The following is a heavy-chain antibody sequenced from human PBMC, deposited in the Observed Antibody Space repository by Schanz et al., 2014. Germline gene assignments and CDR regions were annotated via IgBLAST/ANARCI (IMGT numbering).Heavy chain of an antibody. J-gene: IGHJ4*02. D-gene: IGHD3-22*01. CDR2: ISSSSSTR. CDR3: ARPPHDSSGYYPFDS. V-gene: IGHV3-48*04. Sequence: EVQLVESGGGLVQPGGSLRLSCAASGFTFSSYSMNWVRQAPGKGLEWVSYISSSSSTRYYADSVKGRFTISRDNAKNSLYLQMNSLRAEDTAVYYCARPPHDSSGYYPFDSWGQGTLVTVSS. CDR1: GFTFSSYS.